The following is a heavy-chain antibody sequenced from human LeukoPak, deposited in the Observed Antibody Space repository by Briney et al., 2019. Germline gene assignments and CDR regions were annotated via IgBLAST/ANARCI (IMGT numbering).Heavy chain of an antibody. J-gene: IGHJ4*02. CDR2: INLHSGGT. V-gene: IGHV1-2*02. CDR3: ARDLDGSPDY. D-gene: IGHD3-10*01. Sequence: ASVKVSCKASGYNFAGSYMHWVRQAPGQGLEWMGWINLHSGGTNYAQKFQGRVTMTRDTSISTAYMELSKLRSDGTAVYYCARDLDGSPDYWGQGTLVTVSS. CDR1: GYNFAGSY.